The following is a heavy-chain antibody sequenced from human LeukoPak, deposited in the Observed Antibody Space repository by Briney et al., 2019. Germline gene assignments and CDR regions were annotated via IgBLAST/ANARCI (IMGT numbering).Heavy chain of an antibody. Sequence: PSETLSLTCTVSGGSISSGGYYWSWIRQHPGKGLEWIGYIYYSGSTYYNPSLKSRVTISVDTSKNQFSLKLSSVTAADTAVYYCARAPSYDSSGFDPWGQGTLVTVSS. V-gene: IGHV4-31*03. D-gene: IGHD3-22*01. J-gene: IGHJ5*02. CDR1: GGSISSGGYY. CDR3: ARAPSYDSSGFDP. CDR2: IYYSGST.